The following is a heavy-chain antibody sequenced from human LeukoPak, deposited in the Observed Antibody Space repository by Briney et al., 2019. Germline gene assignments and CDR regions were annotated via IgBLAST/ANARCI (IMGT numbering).Heavy chain of an antibody. J-gene: IGHJ4*02. CDR2: IYYSGST. CDR3: ATPIDGSGWTNDY. V-gene: IGHV4-39*01. CDR1: GGSISSSSYY. Sequence: SETLSLTCTVSGGSISSSSYYWGWIRQPPGKGLEWIGSIYYSGSTYYNPSLKSRVTISVDTSKNQFSLKLSSVTAADTAVYYCATPIDGSGWTNDYWGQGTLVTVSS. D-gene: IGHD6-19*01.